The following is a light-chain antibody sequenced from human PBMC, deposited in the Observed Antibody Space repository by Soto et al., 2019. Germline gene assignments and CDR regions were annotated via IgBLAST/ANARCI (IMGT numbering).Light chain of an antibody. CDR2: DAS. CDR1: QSVGRK. V-gene: IGKV3-15*01. CDR3: QQYHIWPPWT. Sequence: EIAMTQSPATLSVSPGERATLSCRSSQSVGRKLAWYQQKPGQAPRLLIYDASNRAMGVPARFSGSGSGTEFTLTISSLQSEDVAVYPCQQYHIWPPWTFGQRTKVEI. J-gene: IGKJ1*01.